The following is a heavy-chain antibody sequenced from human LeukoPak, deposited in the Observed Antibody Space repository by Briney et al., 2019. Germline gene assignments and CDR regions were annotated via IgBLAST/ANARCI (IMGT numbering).Heavy chain of an antibody. CDR3: ASDLPTYYYGSGSYCDY. V-gene: IGHV3-21*01. CDR1: GFTFSSYS. Sequence: GGSLRLSCAAFGFTFSSYSMNWVRQAPGKGLEWVSSISSSSSYIYYADSVKGRFTISRDNAKNSLYLQMNSLRAEDTAVYYCASDLPTYYYGSGSYCDYWGQGTLVTVSS. J-gene: IGHJ4*02. CDR2: ISSSSSYI. D-gene: IGHD3-10*01.